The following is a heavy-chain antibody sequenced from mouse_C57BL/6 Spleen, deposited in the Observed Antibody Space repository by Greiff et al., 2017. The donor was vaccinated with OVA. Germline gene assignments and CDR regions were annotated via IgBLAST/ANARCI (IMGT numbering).Heavy chain of an antibody. CDR3: ARLGFFITTVVVPYGVDY. J-gene: IGHJ2*01. CDR1: GYTFTSYW. D-gene: IGHD1-1*01. Sequence: QVQLKQPGAELVKPGASVKLSCKASGYTFTSYWMQWVKQRPGQGLEWIGEIDPSDSYTNYNQKFKGKATLTVDTSSSTAYMQLSSLTSEDSAVYYCARLGFFITTVVVPYGVDYWGQGTTLTVSS. CDR2: IDPSDSYT. V-gene: IGHV1-50*01.